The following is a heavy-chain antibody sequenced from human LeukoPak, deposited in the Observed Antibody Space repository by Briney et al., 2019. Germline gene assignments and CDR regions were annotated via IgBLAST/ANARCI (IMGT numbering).Heavy chain of an antibody. V-gene: IGHV4-59*08. CDR3: TKRQGPTSGSYDYFDP. J-gene: IGHJ5*02. Sequence: TSETLSLTCTVSGGSISSYYWSWIRQAPGKGLEWIGYIYYSGSTNYNPSLKSRVTISVDTSKNQFSLKLSSVTAADTAMYYCTKRQGPTSGSYDYFDPWGQGALVTVSS. D-gene: IGHD1-26*01. CDR1: GGSISSYY. CDR2: IYYSGST.